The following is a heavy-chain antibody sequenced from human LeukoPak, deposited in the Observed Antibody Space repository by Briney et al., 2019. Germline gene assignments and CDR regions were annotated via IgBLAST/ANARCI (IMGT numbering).Heavy chain of an antibody. Sequence: PGGSLTLSCAASGFTFSTYGMHWVRQAPGKGLEWVAFIWSVGSNENYADSVKGRFTISRDNSKNTLYLQMNSLRAEDTAVYYCARDLSGGPFDFWGQGTLVTVSS. CDR3: ARDLSGGPFDF. V-gene: IGHV3-33*01. CDR1: GFTFSTYG. J-gene: IGHJ4*02. CDR2: IWSVGSNE. D-gene: IGHD7-27*01.